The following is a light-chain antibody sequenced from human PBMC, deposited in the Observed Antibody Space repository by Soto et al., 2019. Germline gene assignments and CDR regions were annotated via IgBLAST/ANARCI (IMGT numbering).Light chain of an antibody. CDR3: QQYGSSPWT. Sequence: EIVLTQSPDTLSLSVGNRATLSCRASQRVSSPYLAWYQQKPGQAPRLLIYGASSRATGIPDRFSGSGSGTDFTLTISSLEPEDFAVYYCQQYGSSPWTFGQGTKVEIK. J-gene: IGKJ1*01. CDR1: QRVSSPY. CDR2: GAS. V-gene: IGKV3-20*01.